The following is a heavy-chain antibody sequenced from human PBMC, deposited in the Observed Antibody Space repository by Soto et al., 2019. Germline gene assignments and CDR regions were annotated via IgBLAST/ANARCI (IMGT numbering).Heavy chain of an antibody. J-gene: IGHJ5*02. V-gene: IGHV4-39*01. CDR3: ARHIWPRSLYNWFDP. Sequence: SETLSLTCTVSVRSNSSTSYYWGWIRQPPGKGLEWIGSIYYSGSTYYNPSLKSRVTISVDTSKNQFSLKLSSVTAADTAVYYCARHIWPRSLYNWFDPWGQGTLVTVSS. CDR2: IYYSGST. CDR1: VRSNSSTSYY.